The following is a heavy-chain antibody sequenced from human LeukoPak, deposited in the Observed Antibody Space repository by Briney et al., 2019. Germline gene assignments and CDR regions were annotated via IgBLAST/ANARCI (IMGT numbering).Heavy chain of an antibody. CDR1: GFTFTKYG. Sequence: GGSLRLSCAASGFTFTKYGMSWVRQAPGKGLEWVSDFSGGGDSTRYADSVKGRFTISRDTAKNTLYLQMNSLRVEDTAVYYCARYIYGWYFDYWGQGTLVTVSS. CDR3: ARYIYGWYFDY. CDR2: FSGGGDST. J-gene: IGHJ4*02. V-gene: IGHV3-23*01. D-gene: IGHD5-18*01.